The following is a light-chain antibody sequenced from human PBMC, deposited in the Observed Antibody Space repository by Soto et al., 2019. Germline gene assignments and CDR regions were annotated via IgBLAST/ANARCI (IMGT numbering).Light chain of an antibody. CDR2: AAS. V-gene: IGKV1-12*01. CDR1: HGISSR. CDR3: QQANSFPIT. J-gene: IGKJ5*01. Sequence: DMEMTQSPASVSASAGDRVTITWRTSHGISSRVAWYQQKPGQAPKLLIYAASTLPSGVPFRFRGSGSGTYFTLTISSLKPEDFATYYCQQANSFPITFGEGTRLEIK.